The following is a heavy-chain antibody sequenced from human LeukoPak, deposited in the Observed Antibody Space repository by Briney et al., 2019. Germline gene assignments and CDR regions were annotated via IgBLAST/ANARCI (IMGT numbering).Heavy chain of an antibody. V-gene: IGHV4-59*08. CDR3: ARQAGGNSGPFDY. Sequence: PSETLSLTCTVSGGSISSINSNYCSWIRQPPGKGLEWIGYIYNSGSTNYNPSLKSRVTISVDTSKNQFSLKLSSVTAAGTAVYYCARQAGGNSGPFDYWGQGTVVTVSS. CDR2: IYNSGST. CDR1: GGSISSINSNY. J-gene: IGHJ4*02. D-gene: IGHD4-23*01.